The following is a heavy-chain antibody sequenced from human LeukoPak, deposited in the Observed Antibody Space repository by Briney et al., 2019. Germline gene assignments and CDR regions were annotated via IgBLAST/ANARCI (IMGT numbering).Heavy chain of an antibody. J-gene: IGHJ4*02. CDR2: IWYDGSNK. CDR1: GFTFSSYG. Sequence: GGSLRLSCAASGFTFSSYGMLWVRQAPGKGLEWVAVIWYDGSNKYYADSVKGRFTISRDNSKNTLYLQMNSLRAEDTAVYYCARMGSSGTYYFDYWGQGTLVTVSS. CDR3: ARMGSSGTYYFDY. V-gene: IGHV3-33*01. D-gene: IGHD3-22*01.